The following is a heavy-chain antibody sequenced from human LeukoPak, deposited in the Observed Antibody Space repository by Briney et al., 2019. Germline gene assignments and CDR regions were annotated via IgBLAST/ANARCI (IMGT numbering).Heavy chain of an antibody. Sequence: SGRSLRLSCAASGFTFSSYAMPWVRQAPGKGLEWVAVISYDGSNKYYADSVKGRFTISRDNSKNTLYLQMNSLRAEDTAVYYCARGPRYSSGWYEDHWGQGTLVTVSS. CDR2: ISYDGSNK. CDR3: ARGPRYSSGWYEDH. J-gene: IGHJ4*02. V-gene: IGHV3-30-3*01. CDR1: GFTFSSYA. D-gene: IGHD6-19*01.